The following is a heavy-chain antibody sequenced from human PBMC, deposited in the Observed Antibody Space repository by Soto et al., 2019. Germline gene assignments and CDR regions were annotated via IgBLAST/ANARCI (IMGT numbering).Heavy chain of an antibody. J-gene: IGHJ4*02. V-gene: IGHV3-33*01. CDR1: GFIFSSFG. CDR3: VRDLLGSGGHFDY. D-gene: IGHD7-27*01. CDR2: IWYDGSNT. Sequence: GESLKISCAASGFIFSSFGMHWVRQAPGKGLEWVAHIWYDGSNTYYADSVKGRFTIPRDNSRNTLYLQMNSLRAEDTAVYHCVRDLLGSGGHFDYWGQGTPVTVSS.